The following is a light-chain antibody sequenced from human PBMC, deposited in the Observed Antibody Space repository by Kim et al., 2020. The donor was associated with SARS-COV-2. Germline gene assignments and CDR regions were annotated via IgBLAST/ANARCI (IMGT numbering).Light chain of an antibody. J-gene: IGLJ1*01. CDR1: NSYIGTYNY. CDR3: CSYGDTYV. Sequence: SPGQSVTISCTGTNSYIGTYNYVSWYQQHPGKAPKLMIYDVFKRPSGVPDRFSGSKSGNTASLLISGLEAEDEADYYCCSYGDTYVFGTGTKVTVL. CDR2: DVF. V-gene: IGLV2-11*03.